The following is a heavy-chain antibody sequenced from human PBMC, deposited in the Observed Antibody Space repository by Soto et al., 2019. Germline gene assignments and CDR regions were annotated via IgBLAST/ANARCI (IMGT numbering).Heavy chain of an antibody. D-gene: IGHD3-16*01. CDR2: ISNDGSNK. Sequence: PGGSLRLSCAASGFSFSSYDMHWIRQAPGKGLEWVAVISNDGSNKYYADSVKGRFTISRDNSKNTLYLQMNSLRAEDTAVYYCAREGFRAVMSYYGMDVWGQGTTVTVSS. CDR1: GFSFSSYD. CDR3: AREGFRAVMSYYGMDV. V-gene: IGHV3-30*03. J-gene: IGHJ6*02.